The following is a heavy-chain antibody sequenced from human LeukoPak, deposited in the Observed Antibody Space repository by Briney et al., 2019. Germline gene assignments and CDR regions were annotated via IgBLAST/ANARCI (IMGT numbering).Heavy chain of an antibody. J-gene: IGHJ6*03. CDR2: ITTHKGNT. CDR1: GYTFTSYG. CDR3: ARAVYYSSTSCYNSYMDV. D-gene: IGHD2-2*02. Sequence: ASVKVTCKASGYTFTSYGISWVRQAPGQGLEWMGWITTHKGNTYYAQKLQGRVTMTTDTSTTTAYMELRSLRSDDTAIYYCARAVYYSSTSCYNSYMDVWGKGTTVTVSS. V-gene: IGHV1-18*01.